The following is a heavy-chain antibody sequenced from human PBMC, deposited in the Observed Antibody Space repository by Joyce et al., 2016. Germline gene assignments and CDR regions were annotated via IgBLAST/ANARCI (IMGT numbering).Heavy chain of an antibody. V-gene: IGHV1-24*01. D-gene: IGHD1-26*01. CDR1: GYTLTELS. Sequence: QVQLVQSGAEVKKPGASVKVSCKVSGYTLTELSIHWVRQTPGQGLEGMGGLNPEAGEKIYAQKFQGRVTMAEDTSTDTAYMELSSLRSDDAAVYYCATVSGFEGAPFDYWGQGTLVIVSS. CDR2: LNPEAGEK. CDR3: ATVSGFEGAPFDY. J-gene: IGHJ4*02.